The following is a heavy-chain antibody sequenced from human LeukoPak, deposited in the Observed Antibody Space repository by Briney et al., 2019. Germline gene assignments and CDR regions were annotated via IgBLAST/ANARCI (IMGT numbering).Heavy chain of an antibody. V-gene: IGHV4-39*01. J-gene: IGHJ4*02. CDR1: GGSISSSSYY. CDR3: ARLVGATYSTYFFDY. CDR2: IYYSGDT. Sequence: SETLSLTCTVSGGSISSSSYYWGWIRQPPGKGLEWIGSIYYSGDTYSNPSLKSRVTFSVDTSKNQFSLKLNSVTAADTAVYYCARLVGATYSTYFFDYWGQGTLVTVSS. D-gene: IGHD1-26*01.